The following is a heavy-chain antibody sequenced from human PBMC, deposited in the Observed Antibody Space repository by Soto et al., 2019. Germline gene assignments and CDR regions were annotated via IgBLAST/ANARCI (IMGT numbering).Heavy chain of an antibody. J-gene: IGHJ4*02. D-gene: IGHD2-15*01. V-gene: IGHV3-33*01. CDR2: IWYDGSNK. Sequence: QVQLVESGGGVVQPGRSLRLSCAASGFTFSSYGMHWVRQAPGKGLEWVAVIWYDGSNKYYADSVKGRFTISRDNSKNTLYLQMNSLRAEDTAVYYCARDSGEYCSGGSCRSFDYWGQGTLVTVSS. CDR3: ARDSGEYCSGGSCRSFDY. CDR1: GFTFSSYG.